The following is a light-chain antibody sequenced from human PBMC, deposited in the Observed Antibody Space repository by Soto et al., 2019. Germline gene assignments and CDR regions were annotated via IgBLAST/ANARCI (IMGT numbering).Light chain of an antibody. CDR3: QQSYSTPQVT. CDR1: QTISTW. J-gene: IGKJ5*01. V-gene: IGKV1-5*03. CDR2: KAS. Sequence: IQMTQSPSTLSASVGDRVTFTCRASQTISTWLAWYQQKPGEAPKLLIYKASTLEVGVPSRFSASGSGTDFTLTISSLLPEDFATYYCQQSYSTPQVTFGQGTRLAI.